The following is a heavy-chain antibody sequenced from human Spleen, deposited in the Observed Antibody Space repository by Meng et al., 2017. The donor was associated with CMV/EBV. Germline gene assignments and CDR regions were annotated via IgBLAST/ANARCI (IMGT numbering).Heavy chain of an antibody. V-gene: IGHV4-38-2*02. CDR1: GYSISSGYY. J-gene: IGHJ6*02. Sequence: SETLSLTCTVSGYSISSGYYWGWIRQPPGKGLEWIGEINHSGSTNYNPSLKSRVTISVDTSKNQFSLKLSSVTAADTAVYYCARAEYYDFWSGYYAGVYYYGMDVWGQGTTVTVSS. D-gene: IGHD3-3*01. CDR2: INHSGST. CDR3: ARAEYYDFWSGYYAGVYYYGMDV.